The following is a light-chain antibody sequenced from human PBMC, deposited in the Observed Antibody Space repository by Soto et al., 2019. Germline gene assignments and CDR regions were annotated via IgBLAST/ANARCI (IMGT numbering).Light chain of an antibody. CDR3: QQYGASPPYT. J-gene: IGKJ2*01. V-gene: IGKV3-20*01. CDR1: QTITNNY. CDR2: AAS. Sequence: EVVLAQSPGTLSLSPGKRVTLSCRASQTITNNYLAWYQQKPGQAPRLLISAASSRATSIPDRFSGSGSGTEFTLTISRLEPEDIAVYYCQQYGASPPYTFGQGTKLEIK.